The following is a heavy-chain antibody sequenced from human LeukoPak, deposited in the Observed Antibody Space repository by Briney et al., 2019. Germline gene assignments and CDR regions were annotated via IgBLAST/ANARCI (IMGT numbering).Heavy chain of an antibody. CDR1: GFSFSSYA. CDR2: ISGGGGSTT. CDR3: ARRGGNTASWFDS. D-gene: IGHD3-16*01. V-gene: IGHV3-23*01. J-gene: IGHJ5*01. Sequence: GGSLRLSCAASGFSFSSYAIHWVRQAPGKGLEWVSGISGGGGSTTHYADSVKGRFTISRDSSKNALYLQMNSLRAEDTAIYFCARRGGNTASWFDSWGQGILVTVSS.